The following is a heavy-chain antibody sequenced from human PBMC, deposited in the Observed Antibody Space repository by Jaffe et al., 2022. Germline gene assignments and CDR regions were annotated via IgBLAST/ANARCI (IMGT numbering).Heavy chain of an antibody. D-gene: IGHD2-15*01. V-gene: IGHV4-4*02. J-gene: IGHJ6*03. Sequence: QVQLQESGPGLVKPSGTLSLTCAVSGGSISSSNWWSWVRQPPGKGLEWIGEIYHSGSTNYNPSLKSRVTISVDKSKNQFSLKLSSVTAADTAVYYCARDHRYCSGGSCYTGDYYYYYYMDVWGKGTTVTVSS. CDR1: GGSISSSNW. CDR2: IYHSGST. CDR3: ARDHRYCSGGSCYTGDYYYYYYMDV.